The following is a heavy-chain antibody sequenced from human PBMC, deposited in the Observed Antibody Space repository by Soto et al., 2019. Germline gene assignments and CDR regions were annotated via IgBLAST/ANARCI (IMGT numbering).Heavy chain of an antibody. CDR1: GFTFSSYE. J-gene: IGHJ6*02. CDR2: ISSSGSTI. D-gene: IGHD3-22*01. V-gene: IGHV3-48*03. Sequence: PGGSLGLSCAASGFTFSSYEMNWVRQAPGKGLEWVSYISSSGSTIYYADSVKGRFTISRDNAKNSLYLQMNSLRAEDTAVYYCARNNPIVVINYYYSVMDVWGQGTTVTVSS. CDR3: ARNNPIVVINYYYSVMDV.